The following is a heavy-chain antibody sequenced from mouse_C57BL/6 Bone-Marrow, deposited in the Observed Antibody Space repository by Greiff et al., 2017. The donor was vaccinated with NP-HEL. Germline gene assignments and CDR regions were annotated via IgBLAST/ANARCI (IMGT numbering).Heavy chain of an antibody. CDR3: ARGSNYVGFFDY. V-gene: IGHV5-6*02. D-gene: IGHD2-5*01. CDR1: GFTFGSYG. Sequence: DVKLVESGGDLVKPGGSLKLSCAASGFTFGSYGMSWVRQTPDKRLEWVATISSGGSYTYYPDSVKGRFTISRDNAKNTLYLQMSSLKSEDTAMYYCARGSNYVGFFDYWGQGTTLTVSS. J-gene: IGHJ2*01. CDR2: ISSGGSYT.